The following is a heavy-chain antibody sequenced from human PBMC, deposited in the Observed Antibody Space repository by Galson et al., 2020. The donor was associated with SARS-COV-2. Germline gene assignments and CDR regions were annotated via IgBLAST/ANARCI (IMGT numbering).Heavy chain of an antibody. Sequence: SETLSLTCTVSGGSISSGDYYWSWIRQPPGKGLEWIGYIYYSGSTYYNPSLKSRVTISVDTSKNQFSLKLSSVTAADTAVYYCARDPGSEGYFDHWGQGTLVTVSS. J-gene: IGHJ4*02. CDR1: GGSISSGDYY. CDR2: IYYSGST. D-gene: IGHD6-13*01. V-gene: IGHV4-30-4*01. CDR3: ARDPGSEGYFDH.